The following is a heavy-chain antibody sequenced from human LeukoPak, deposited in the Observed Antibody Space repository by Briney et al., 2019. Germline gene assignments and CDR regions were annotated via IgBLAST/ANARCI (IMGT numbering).Heavy chain of an antibody. J-gene: IGHJ2*01. CDR3: ARGSYDILTGGYWYFDL. CDR1: GGSISSGGYY. V-gene: IGHV4-30-2*01. Sequence: PSETLFLTCTVSGGSISSGGYYWSWIRQPPGKGLEWIGYIYHSGSTYYNPSLKSRVTISVDRSKNQFSLKLSSVTAADTAVYYCARGSYDILTGGYWYFDLWGRGTLVTVSS. CDR2: IYHSGST. D-gene: IGHD3-9*01.